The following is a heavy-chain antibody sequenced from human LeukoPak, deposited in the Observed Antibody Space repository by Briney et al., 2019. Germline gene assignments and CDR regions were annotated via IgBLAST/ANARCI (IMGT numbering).Heavy chain of an antibody. D-gene: IGHD3-3*01. CDR2: IYPDRGGT. V-gene: IGHV1-2*02. CDR3: ARGRPFCSGAKCYTRGWLDP. CDR1: GYTLTGYY. J-gene: IGHJ5*02. Sequence: ASVTVSCKASGYTLTGYYMQRVRQAPGQGLERMGWIYPDRGGTNYAQKFQGRVTITRDTSNSTAYMEKSRLMSDDTAVCFCARGRPFCSGAKCYTRGWLDPWGQGTPVTVSS.